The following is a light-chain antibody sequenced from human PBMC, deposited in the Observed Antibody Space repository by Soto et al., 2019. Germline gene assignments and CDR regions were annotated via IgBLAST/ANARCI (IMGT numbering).Light chain of an antibody. Sequence: DIQMTQSPSSLSASVGDRVTITCRASQSIGAFLNWYRHKPGRAPELLIYDASDAHRGVPSRISCSGTGTEFTLTIDSLQPEDFATYHCQQSSTTPWTFGPGTRVEL. CDR1: QSIGAF. CDR3: QQSSTTPWT. CDR2: DAS. V-gene: IGKV1-39*01. J-gene: IGKJ1*01.